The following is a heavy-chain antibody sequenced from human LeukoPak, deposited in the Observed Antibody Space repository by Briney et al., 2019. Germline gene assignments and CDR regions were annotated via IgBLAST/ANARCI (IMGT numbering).Heavy chain of an antibody. CDR2: IYYSGST. V-gene: IGHV4-59*01. D-gene: IGHD2-21*02. CDR1: GGSFSSYY. Sequence: PSETLSLTCAVYGGSFSSYYWSWIRQPPGKGLEWIGYIYYSGSTNYNPSLKSRVTISVDTSKNQFSLKLSSVTAADTAVYYCARRRGLLMGDSFDYWGQGTLVTVSS. J-gene: IGHJ4*02. CDR3: ARRRGLLMGDSFDY.